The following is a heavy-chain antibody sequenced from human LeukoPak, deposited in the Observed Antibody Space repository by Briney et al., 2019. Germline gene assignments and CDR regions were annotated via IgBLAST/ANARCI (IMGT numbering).Heavy chain of an antibody. D-gene: IGHD5-18*01. CDR2: INPNSGGT. CDR1: GYTFTGYY. Sequence: GASVKVSCKASGYTFTGYYMHWVRQAPGQGLGWMGWINPNSGGTNYAQKFQGRVTMTRDTSISTAYMELSRLRSEDTAVYYCASPGDGYSYVPGYGMDVWGQGTTVTVSS. CDR3: ASPGDGYSYVPGYGMDV. V-gene: IGHV1-2*02. J-gene: IGHJ6*02.